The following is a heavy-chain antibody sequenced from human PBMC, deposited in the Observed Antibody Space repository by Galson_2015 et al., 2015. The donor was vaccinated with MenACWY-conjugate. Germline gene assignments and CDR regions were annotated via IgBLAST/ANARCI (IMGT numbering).Heavy chain of an antibody. D-gene: IGHD6-13*01. CDR1: GFTFSSYA. CDR3: GRSSWPSYWYFDL. V-gene: IGHV3-23*01. J-gene: IGHJ2*01. Sequence: SLRLSCAASGFTFSSYAMSWVRQAPGKGLEWVSYISGSGGTTYYTDSVKGRFTISRDKSKNTLYLQMNSLRAEDTAVYYCGRSSWPSYWYFDLWGRGTLVTVSS. CDR2: ISGSGGTT.